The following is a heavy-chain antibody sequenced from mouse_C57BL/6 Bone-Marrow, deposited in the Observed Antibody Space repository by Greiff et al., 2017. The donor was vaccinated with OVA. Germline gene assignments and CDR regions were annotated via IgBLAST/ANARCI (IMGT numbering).Heavy chain of an antibody. J-gene: IGHJ4*01. CDR1: GYTFTSYW. D-gene: IGHD2-4*01. Sequence: QVHVKQPGAELVKPGASVKLSCKASGYTFTSYWMHWVKQRPGRGLEWIGRIDPNSGGTKYNEKFKSKATLTVDKPSSTAYMQLSSLTSEDSAVYYCARGPSYDYPYAMDYWGQGTSVTVSS. CDR2: IDPNSGGT. CDR3: ARGPSYDYPYAMDY. V-gene: IGHV1-72*01.